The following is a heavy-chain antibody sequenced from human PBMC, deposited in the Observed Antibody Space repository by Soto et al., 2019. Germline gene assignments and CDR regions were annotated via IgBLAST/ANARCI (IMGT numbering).Heavy chain of an antibody. CDR1: GYTFTSYG. D-gene: IGHD2-15*01. CDR3: ARAGYCSGGSCLNWFDP. J-gene: IGHJ5*02. Sequence: EASVKVSCKASGYTFTSYGISWVRQAPGQGLEWMGWISAYNGNTNYAQKLQGRVTMTTDTSTSTAYMELRSLRSDDTAVYYCARAGYCSGGSCLNWFDPWGQGTLVTVSS. V-gene: IGHV1-18*01. CDR2: ISAYNGNT.